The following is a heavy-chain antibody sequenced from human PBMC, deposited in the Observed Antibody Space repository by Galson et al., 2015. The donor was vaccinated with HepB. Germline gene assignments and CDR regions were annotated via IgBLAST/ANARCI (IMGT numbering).Heavy chain of an antibody. CDR2: ISGNGGSK. CDR3: ANRGRVWGDKSGAFEH. Sequence: SLRLSCAASGFTFNGFSSYAMSWFRQAPGKGLEWVSHISGNGGSKFHADSVKGRLTISRDNSKNTVYLEMNNLRAEDSAVYYCANRGRVWGDKSGAFEHWGQGTLVIVSS. D-gene: IGHD3-10*01. V-gene: IGHV3-23*01. CDR1: GFTFNGFSSYA. J-gene: IGHJ4*02.